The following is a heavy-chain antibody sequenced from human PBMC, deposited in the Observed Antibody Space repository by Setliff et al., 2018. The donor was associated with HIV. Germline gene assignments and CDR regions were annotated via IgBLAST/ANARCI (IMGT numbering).Heavy chain of an antibody. V-gene: IGHV4-39*07. D-gene: IGHD3-22*01. CDR2: IYQSGST. J-gene: IGHJ3*02. Sequence: LSLTCSVSGGSISSRNYYWGWIRQPPGKGLEWIGSIYYSGSTWSIYQSGSTYYNPSLKSRVTISVDTSKNYFSLKLSSVTAADTAVYYCARQGIVYYDSPGDAFDIWGQETMVTVSS. CDR1: GGSISSRNYY. CDR3: ARQGIVYYDSPGDAFDI.